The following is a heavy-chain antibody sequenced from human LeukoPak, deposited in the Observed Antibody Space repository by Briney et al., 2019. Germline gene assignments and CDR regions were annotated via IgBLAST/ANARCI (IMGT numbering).Heavy chain of an antibody. CDR1: GGSISGYF. Sequence: SETLYLTCTVSGGSISGYFWSWIRQPAGKGLEWIGRIYSSGSNNYNPSLKSRVTMSLDTSKNHFSLNLSSVTAADTAVYYCAREPTSGREPTSCRPLDYWGQGTLVTVSS. V-gene: IGHV4-4*07. J-gene: IGHJ4*02. CDR3: AREPTSGREPTSCRPLDY. CDR2: IYSSGSN. D-gene: IGHD5-12*01.